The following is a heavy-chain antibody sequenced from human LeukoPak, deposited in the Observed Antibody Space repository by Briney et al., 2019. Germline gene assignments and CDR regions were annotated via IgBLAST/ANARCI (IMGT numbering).Heavy chain of an antibody. CDR1: GFTFSNYW. J-gene: IGHJ4*02. D-gene: IGHD5-18*01. CDR2: IKGDGTEI. CDR3: AGGYNIDY. Sequence: PGGSLRLSCAASGFTFSNYWMNWVRQAPGKGLERVSNIKGDGTEINYVDPVRRRCNISRDTPKNSLYLQLNSLRAEDTAVYYCAGGYNIDYWGQGTLVHVSS. V-gene: IGHV3-7*01.